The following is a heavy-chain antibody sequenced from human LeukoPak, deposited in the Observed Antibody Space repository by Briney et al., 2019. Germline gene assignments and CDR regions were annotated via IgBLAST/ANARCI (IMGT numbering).Heavy chain of an antibody. CDR3: AKDRGGYSYGLDY. D-gene: IGHD5-18*01. Sequence: PGGSLRLSCAASGFTFSSYAMHWVRQAPGKGLEWVSGISWNSGSIGYADSVKGRFTISRDNAKNSLYLQMNSLRAEDTALYYCAKDRGGYSYGLDYWGQGTLVTVSS. J-gene: IGHJ4*02. V-gene: IGHV3-9*01. CDR2: ISWNSGSI. CDR1: GFTFSSYA.